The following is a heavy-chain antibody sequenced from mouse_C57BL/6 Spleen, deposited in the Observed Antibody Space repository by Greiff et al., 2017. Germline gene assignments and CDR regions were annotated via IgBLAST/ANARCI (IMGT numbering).Heavy chain of an antibody. J-gene: IGHJ3*01. CDR1: GYAFTNYL. CDR2: INSGSGGT. V-gene: IGHV1-54*01. Sequence: VQLQQSGAELVRPGTSVKVSCKASGYAFTNYLIAWVKQRPGQGLEWIGVINSGSGGTKYTEKLQGKATLTADKSASTAYMQLSSLTSEDSAVYFCARSTTYYDDDGFAYWGQGTLVTVSA. D-gene: IGHD2-4*01. CDR3: ARSTTYYDDDGFAY.